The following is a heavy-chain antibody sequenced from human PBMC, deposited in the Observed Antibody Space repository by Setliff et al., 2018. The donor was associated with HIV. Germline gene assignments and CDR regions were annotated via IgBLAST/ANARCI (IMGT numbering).Heavy chain of an antibody. Sequence: PSETLSLTCSVSGVSVSSGGYYWSWIRQHPGKGLEWIGYVYYTGTAYFNPSLKSRITISVDTSKNQFSLKLGFVTAADTAVYYCARGPPGSSIGWYVGYWGQGTLVTVSS. CDR1: GVSVSSGGYY. CDR2: VYYTGTA. CDR3: ARGPPGSSIGWYVGY. J-gene: IGHJ4*02. D-gene: IGHD6-19*01. V-gene: IGHV4-31*03.